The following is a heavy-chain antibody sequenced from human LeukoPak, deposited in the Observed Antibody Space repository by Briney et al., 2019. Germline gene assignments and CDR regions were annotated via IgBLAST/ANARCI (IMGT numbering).Heavy chain of an antibody. J-gene: IGHJ4*02. CDR1: GGSISSSSYY. CDR2: IYYSGST. D-gene: IGHD5-18*01. V-gene: IGHV4-39*01. CDR3: ARLGDTARDLFDY. Sequence: SETLSLTCTVSGGSISSSSYYWGWIRQPPGKGLEWIGSIYYSGSTYYNPSLKSRVTISVDTSKNQFSLKLSSVTAADTAVYYCARLGDTARDLFDYWGQGTLVTVSP.